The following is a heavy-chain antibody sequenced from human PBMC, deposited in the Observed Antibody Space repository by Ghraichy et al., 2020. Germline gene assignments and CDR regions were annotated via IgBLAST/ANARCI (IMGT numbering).Heavy chain of an antibody. CDR1: GGSISSYY. CDR2: ISYSGST. CDR3: AGYCSSISCRLYGMDV. V-gene: IGHV4-59*01. J-gene: IGHJ6*01. D-gene: IGHD2-2*01. Sequence: SETLSLTCTVSGGSISSYYWSWIRQPPGKGLEWIGCISYSGSTTYNPSLKSRVTISVDTSKNEFALKVSSVTAADTAVYYCAGYCSSISCRLYGMDVWGQGTTVTVSS.